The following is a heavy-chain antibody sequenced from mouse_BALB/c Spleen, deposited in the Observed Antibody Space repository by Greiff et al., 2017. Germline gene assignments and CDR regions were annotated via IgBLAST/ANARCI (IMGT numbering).Heavy chain of an antibody. Sequence: DVQLQESGPGLVKPSQSLSLTCTVTGYSITSDYAWNWIRQFPGNKLEWMGYISYSGSTSYNPSLKSRISITRDTSKNQFFLQLNSVTTEDTATYYCARGDYYGSSYYAMDYWGQGTSVTVSS. J-gene: IGHJ4*01. D-gene: IGHD1-1*01. V-gene: IGHV3-2*02. CDR2: ISYSGST. CDR1: GYSITSDYA. CDR3: ARGDYYGSSYYAMDY.